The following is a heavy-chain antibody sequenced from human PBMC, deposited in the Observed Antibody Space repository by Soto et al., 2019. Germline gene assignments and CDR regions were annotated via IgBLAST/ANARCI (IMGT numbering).Heavy chain of an antibody. CDR2: IYTSGST. D-gene: IGHD6-19*01. CDR1: GGSISSYY. CDR3: ARDLPRAFSSGLRIDAFDI. Sequence: QVQLQESGPGLVKPSETLSLTCTVYGGSISSYYWSWIRQPAGKGLEWIGRIYTSGSTNYNPSLKSRVTMSVDTSKNPFSLKLSSVTAADTAVYYCARDLPRAFSSGLRIDAFDIWGQGTMVTVSS. J-gene: IGHJ3*02. V-gene: IGHV4-4*07.